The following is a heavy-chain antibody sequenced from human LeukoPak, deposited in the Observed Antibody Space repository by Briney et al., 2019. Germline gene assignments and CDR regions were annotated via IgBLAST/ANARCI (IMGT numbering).Heavy chain of an antibody. J-gene: IGHJ4*02. CDR2: IYPGDSDT. CDR1: GYSFSTYR. CDR3: AGHKGVVGAYLFDY. Sequence: PGESLKISCKGSGYSFSTYRIGWVRQMPGKGLEWVGIIYPGDSDTRYSPSFQGQVTISADKSISTAYLQWSSLKASDTAMYYCAGHKGVVGAYLFDYWGQGTLVTVSS. D-gene: IGHD1-26*01. V-gene: IGHV5-51*01.